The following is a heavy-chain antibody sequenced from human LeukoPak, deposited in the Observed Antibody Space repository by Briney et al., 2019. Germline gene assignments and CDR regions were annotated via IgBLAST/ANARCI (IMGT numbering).Heavy chain of an antibody. J-gene: IGHJ4*02. CDR2: IWYDGSNK. V-gene: IGHV3-33*01. D-gene: IGHD3-22*01. CDR1: GFTFSTYG. CDR3: GRDLFMIVVPGQNVLDY. Sequence: PGGSLRLSYAASGFTFSTYGMHWVRQAPGKGLEWVAVIWYDGSNKYYADSVKGRFTISRDNSKNTLYLQMNSLRAEDTAVYHCGRDLFMIVVPGQNVLDYWGQGTLVTVSS.